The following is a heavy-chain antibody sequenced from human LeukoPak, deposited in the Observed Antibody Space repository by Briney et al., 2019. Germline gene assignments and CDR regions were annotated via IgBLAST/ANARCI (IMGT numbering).Heavy chain of an antibody. CDR1: GSRFTSYW. J-gene: IGHJ3*02. Sequence: GESLHISCQGSGSRFTSYWIGWVRQLPGKGLEWMGIIYPGESDTRYSPSFQGQVTISADKSISTAYLQWSSLKASDTAMYYCARPYKHCSSTSCYTAEAFDIWGQGTMVTVSS. CDR2: IYPGESDT. D-gene: IGHD2-2*02. CDR3: ARPYKHCSSTSCYTAEAFDI. V-gene: IGHV5-51*01.